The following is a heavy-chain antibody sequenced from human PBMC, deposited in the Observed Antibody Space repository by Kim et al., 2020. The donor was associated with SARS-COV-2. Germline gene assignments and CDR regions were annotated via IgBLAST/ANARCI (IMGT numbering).Heavy chain of an antibody. CDR3: ASGPWGSGDY. CDR2: IYSGGNT. J-gene: IGHJ4*02. Sequence: GGSLRLSCAASGFTVSGNYMSWVRQAPGKGLEWVSLIYSGGNTYYVDSVKGRFTISRDNSKNTLYLQMNNLRAEDTAVYYCASGPWGSGDYWGQGTLVTVSS. V-gene: IGHV3-53*01. D-gene: IGHD7-27*01. CDR1: GFTVSGNY.